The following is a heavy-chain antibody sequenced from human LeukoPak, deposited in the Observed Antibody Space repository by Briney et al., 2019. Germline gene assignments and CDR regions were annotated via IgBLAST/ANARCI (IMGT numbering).Heavy chain of an antibody. CDR3: AKSYYYHSGSFDY. CDR1: GFNFSSYA. Sequence: PGGSLRLSCAASGFNFSSYAMHWVRQAPGKGLEWVAVFSSDGRSTFYAENVQGRFTLSRDNSKNTLSLQMNSLRAEDTAVYYCAKSYYYHSGSFDYWGQGTLVTVSS. V-gene: IGHV3-30*18. D-gene: IGHD3-10*01. J-gene: IGHJ4*02. CDR2: FSSDGRST.